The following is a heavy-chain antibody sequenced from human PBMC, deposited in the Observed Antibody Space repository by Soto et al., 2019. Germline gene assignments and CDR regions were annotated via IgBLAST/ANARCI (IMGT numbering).Heavy chain of an antibody. Sequence: PGGSLRLSCAASGFTFSSYSMNWVRQAPGKGLEWVSYISSSSTIYYADSVKGRFTISRDNAKNSLYLQMNSLRDEDTAVYYCARVIDYGDYGYIDYWGQGTLVTVSS. V-gene: IGHV3-48*02. CDR2: ISSSSTI. D-gene: IGHD4-17*01. CDR1: GFTFSSYS. J-gene: IGHJ4*02. CDR3: ARVIDYGDYGYIDY.